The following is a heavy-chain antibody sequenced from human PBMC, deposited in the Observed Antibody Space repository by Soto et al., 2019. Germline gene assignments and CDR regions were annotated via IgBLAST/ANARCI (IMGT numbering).Heavy chain of an antibody. CDR1: GGSFSGYY. D-gene: IGHD2-2*01. J-gene: IGHJ5*02. Sequence: QVQLQQWGAGLLKPSETLSLTCAVYGGSFSGYYWSWIRQPPGKGLEWIGEINHSGSTNYNPSLKSRVTISVDTSKNQFSLKLSSVTAADTAVYYCARDYVVVPAAPSRSWFDPWGQGTLVTVSS. CDR3: ARDYVVVPAAPSRSWFDP. V-gene: IGHV4-34*01. CDR2: INHSGST.